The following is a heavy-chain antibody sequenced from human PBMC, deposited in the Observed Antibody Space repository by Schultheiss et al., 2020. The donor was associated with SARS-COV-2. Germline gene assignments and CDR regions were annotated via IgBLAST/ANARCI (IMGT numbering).Heavy chain of an antibody. J-gene: IGHJ6*02. CDR3: VKTQYNYGFY. Sequence: GESLKISCAASGFTFSSYAMHWVRQAPGKGLEWVAVISYDGSNKYYADSVKGRFTISRDNSKNTLYLQMNSLRAEDTAVYYCVKTQYNYGFYWGQGTTVTVSS. D-gene: IGHD5-18*01. V-gene: IGHV3-30-3*01. CDR1: GFTFSSYA. CDR2: ISYDGSNK.